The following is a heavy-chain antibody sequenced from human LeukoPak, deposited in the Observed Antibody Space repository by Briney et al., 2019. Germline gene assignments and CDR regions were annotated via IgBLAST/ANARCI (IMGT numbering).Heavy chain of an antibody. CDR3: ARGARKGDDYGGFFDY. J-gene: IGHJ4*02. CDR1: GFTIRNYA. Sequence: GGSLRLSCAASGFTIRNYAMHWVRQAPGKGLEWEAVISYDGSYKDYADSVKGRFTISRDNSKNTLYLQMNSLRPEDTAVYYCARGARKGDDYGGFFDYWGQGTLVTVSS. D-gene: IGHD4-23*01. V-gene: IGHV3-30*04. CDR2: ISYDGSYK.